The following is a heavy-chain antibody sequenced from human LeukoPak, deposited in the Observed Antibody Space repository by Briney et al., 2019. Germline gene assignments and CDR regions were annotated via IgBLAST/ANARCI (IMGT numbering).Heavy chain of an antibody. Sequence: GGSLRLSCGASGFTFSSFSMIWVRQAPGSGLECVSSTSSSSSSIYYADSVKGRFTISRDNAKKSLFLEMNSLSAEDTAVYYCARGQIAVAGTWSGYWGQGTLVIVSP. D-gene: IGHD6-19*01. V-gene: IGHV3-21*01. J-gene: IGHJ4*02. CDR1: GFTFSSFS. CDR2: TSSSSSSI. CDR3: ARGQIAVAGTWSGY.